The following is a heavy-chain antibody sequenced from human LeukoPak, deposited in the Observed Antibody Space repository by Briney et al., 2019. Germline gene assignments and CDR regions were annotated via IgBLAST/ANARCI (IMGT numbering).Heavy chain of an antibody. Sequence: GGSLSLSCAASGFTFSTSGMHWVRQAPGKGLEWVAFIRYDGTNKYYADSVKGRFTISRDNSKNTLYLQMNSLRPEDTAVYYCAKDPYSSSPYYFDYWGQGTLVTVSS. CDR1: GFTFSTSG. CDR2: IRYDGTNK. V-gene: IGHV3-30*02. J-gene: IGHJ4*02. CDR3: AKDPYSSSPYYFDY. D-gene: IGHD6-6*01.